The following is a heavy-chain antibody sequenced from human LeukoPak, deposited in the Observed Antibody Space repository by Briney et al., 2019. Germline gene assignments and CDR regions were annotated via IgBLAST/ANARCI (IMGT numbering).Heavy chain of an antibody. CDR3: AKGPKTYSSSWYGVY. D-gene: IGHD6-13*01. CDR2: ISGSSGST. Sequence: GGSLRLSCAASGFSFTSYSMHWVRQAPGKGLEWVSGISGSSGSTYCADAVKGRFTISRDNSKNTLYLQMNSLRAEDTAIYYCAKGPKTYSSSWYGVYWGQGTLVTVSS. V-gene: IGHV3-23*01. CDR1: GFSFTSYS. J-gene: IGHJ4*02.